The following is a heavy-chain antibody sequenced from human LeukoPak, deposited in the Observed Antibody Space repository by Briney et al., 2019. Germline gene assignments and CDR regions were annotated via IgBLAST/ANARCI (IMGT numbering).Heavy chain of an antibody. Sequence: SETLSLTCTVSGGSISSSSCYWGWIRQPPGKGLEWIGNIYYSGSTSYNPSLKSRVTISVDTSKNQFPLRLSSVTAADTAVYYCARATGYSYKFDYWGQGTLVTVSS. CDR2: IYYSGST. CDR1: GGSISSSSCY. J-gene: IGHJ4*02. V-gene: IGHV4-39*01. D-gene: IGHD5-18*01. CDR3: ARATGYSYKFDY.